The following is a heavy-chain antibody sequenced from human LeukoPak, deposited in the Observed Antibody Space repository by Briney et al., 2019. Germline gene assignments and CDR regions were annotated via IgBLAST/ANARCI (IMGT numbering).Heavy chain of an antibody. CDR1: GGSISSSSYY. CDR2: IYYSGST. J-gene: IGHJ6*02. Sequence: SETLSLTCTVSGGSISSSSYYWGWIRQPPGKGLEWIGSIYYSGSTYYNPSLKSRVTISVDTSKNQFSLKLSSVTAADTAVYYCAKIPGDVWGQGTTVTVSS. D-gene: IGHD1-14*01. V-gene: IGHV4-39*07. CDR3: AKIPGDV.